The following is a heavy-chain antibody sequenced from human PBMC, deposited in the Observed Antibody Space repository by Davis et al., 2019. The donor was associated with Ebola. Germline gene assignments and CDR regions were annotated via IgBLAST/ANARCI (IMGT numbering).Heavy chain of an antibody. Sequence: ASVKVSCKASGYTFTSYGISWVRQASGQGLEWMGWISAYNGNTNYAQKLQGRVTMTTDTSTSTAYMELRSLRSDDTAVYYCARGGPLYYDFWSGYLDYWGQGTLVTVSS. CDR3: ARGGPLYYDFWSGYLDY. CDR2: ISAYNGNT. J-gene: IGHJ4*02. V-gene: IGHV1-18*01. CDR1: GYTFTSYG. D-gene: IGHD3-3*01.